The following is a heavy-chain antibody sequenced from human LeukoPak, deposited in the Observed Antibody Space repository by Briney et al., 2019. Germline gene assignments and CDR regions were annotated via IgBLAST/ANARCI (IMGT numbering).Heavy chain of an antibody. Sequence: SETLSLTCTVSGVSISSYYWSWIRQPPGKGLDWIGYIYYSGSTNYNPSLKSRVTISVDTSKNQFSLKLSSVTAADTDVYYCARYRDDYNDFDYWGRGTLVPVSS. CDR2: IYYSGST. D-gene: IGHD5-24*01. V-gene: IGHV4-59*08. J-gene: IGHJ4*02. CDR3: ARYRDDYNDFDY. CDR1: GVSISSYY.